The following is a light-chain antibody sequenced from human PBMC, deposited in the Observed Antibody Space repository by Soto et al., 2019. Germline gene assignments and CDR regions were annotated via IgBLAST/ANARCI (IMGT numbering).Light chain of an antibody. CDR2: DAS. Sequence: EIVLTQSPATLSLSPGERATLSCRASQSVSSYLAWYQQKPGQAPRLLIYDASNRATGIPARFSGSGSGTDFTLTISSLEPEDFAVYDCQQRSNWPLTFGGGTEVDSK. J-gene: IGKJ4*01. CDR3: QQRSNWPLT. CDR1: QSVSSY. V-gene: IGKV3-11*01.